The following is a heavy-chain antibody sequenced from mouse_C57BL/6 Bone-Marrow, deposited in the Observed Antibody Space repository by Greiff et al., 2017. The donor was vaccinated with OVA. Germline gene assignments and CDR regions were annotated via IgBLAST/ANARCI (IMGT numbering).Heavy chain of an antibody. D-gene: IGHD1-1*01. Sequence: QVQLQQPGAELVKPGASVKLSCKASGYTFTSYWMQWVKQRPGQGLEWIGEIDPSDSYTNYNQKFKGKATLTVDTSSSTAYMQLSSLTSEDSAVYYCARSYYYGSSYGIDYWGQGTTLTVSS. V-gene: IGHV1-50*01. CDR1: GYTFTSYW. J-gene: IGHJ2*01. CDR3: ARSYYYGSSYGIDY. CDR2: IDPSDSYT.